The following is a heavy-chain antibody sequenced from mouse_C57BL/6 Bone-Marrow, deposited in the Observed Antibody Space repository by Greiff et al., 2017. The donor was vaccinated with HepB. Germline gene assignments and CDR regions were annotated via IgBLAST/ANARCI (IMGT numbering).Heavy chain of an antibody. J-gene: IGHJ3*01. V-gene: IGHV5-4*01. Sequence: EVQGVESGGGLVKPGGSLKLSCAASGFTFSSYAMSWVRQTPEKRLEWVATISDGGSYTYYPDNVKGRFTISRDNAKNNLYLQMSHLKSEDTAMYYCARRGRGFAYWGQGTLVTVSA. D-gene: IGHD3-3*01. CDR3: ARRGRGFAY. CDR1: GFTFSSYA. CDR2: ISDGGSYT.